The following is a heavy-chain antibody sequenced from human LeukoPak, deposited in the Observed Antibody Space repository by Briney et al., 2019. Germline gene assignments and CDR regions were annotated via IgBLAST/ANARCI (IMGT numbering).Heavy chain of an antibody. CDR1: GFTVSSNY. V-gene: IGHV3-53*01. CDR3: AKEILWWDAFDI. CDR2: IYSGGAT. Sequence: PGGSLRLSCAASGFTVSSNYMSWVRQAPGKGLEWVSVIYSGGATYYADSVKGRFTISRDNSKNTLYLQMNSLRAEDTAVYYCAKEILWWDAFDIWGQGTMVTVSS. J-gene: IGHJ3*02. D-gene: IGHD2-21*01.